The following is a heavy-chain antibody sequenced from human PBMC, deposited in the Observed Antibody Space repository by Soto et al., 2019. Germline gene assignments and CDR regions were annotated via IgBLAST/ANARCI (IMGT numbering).Heavy chain of an antibody. CDR3: ARLNGYCISTNCHGYYGMAV. D-gene: IGHD2-2*03. V-gene: IGHV4-31*03. CDR2: IYYSGST. Sequence: PSETLSLTCTVSGGSISSGGYYWNWIRQHPGKGLEWIGYIYYSGSTYYNPSLKSRVTISVDTSKNQFSLRLGSVTAADTAVYYCARLNGYCISTNCHGYYGMAVWGQGTTVTVYS. CDR1: GGSISSGGYY. J-gene: IGHJ6*02.